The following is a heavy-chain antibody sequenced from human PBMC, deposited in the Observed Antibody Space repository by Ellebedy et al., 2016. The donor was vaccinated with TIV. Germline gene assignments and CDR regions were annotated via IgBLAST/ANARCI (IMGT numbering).Heavy chain of an antibody. CDR3: ARVNLTGYKVYNWFDP. J-gene: IGHJ5*02. Sequence: SETLSLTCTVSGGSIRSYYWDWIRQPAGKGLEWIGRIYTSGSTDYNPSLKSRVTMSIDASNNQFSLRLSSVTAADTAVYYCARVNLTGYKVYNWFDPWGRGTPVTVSS. CDR1: GGSIRSYY. CDR2: IYTSGST. V-gene: IGHV4-4*07. D-gene: IGHD3-9*01.